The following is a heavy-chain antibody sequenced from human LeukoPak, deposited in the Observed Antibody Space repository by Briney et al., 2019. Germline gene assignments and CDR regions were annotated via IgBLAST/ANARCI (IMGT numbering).Heavy chain of an antibody. Sequence: GGSLRLSCAASGFTFSSHAMSWVRQAPGKGLEWVSVISGGGDNTYYADSVKGRFTISRDNSKNTLYLQMNSLRAEDTAVYYCASSTGYSSSWYGFDYWGQGTLVTVSS. CDR2: ISGGGDNT. V-gene: IGHV3-23*01. CDR1: GFTFSSHA. CDR3: ASSTGYSSSWYGFDY. D-gene: IGHD6-13*01. J-gene: IGHJ4*02.